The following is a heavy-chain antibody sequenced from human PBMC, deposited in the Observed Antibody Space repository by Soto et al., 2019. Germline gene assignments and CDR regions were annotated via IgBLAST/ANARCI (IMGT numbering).Heavy chain of an antibody. CDR2: IIPTFGTP. Sequence: QVQLVQSGTVVQRRGSSVKVSCQASGGTFSSHGMAWVRQAPGQGLEWMGGIIPTFGTPSYEPKCQGRVTIAADKSTNPAYMELSSLISEDTGFYFVPSERSAQDFKFWGQGTLISFSS. CDR1: GGTFSSHG. V-gene: IGHV1-69*06. D-gene: IGHD3-3*01. J-gene: IGHJ4*02. CDR3: PSERSAQDFKF.